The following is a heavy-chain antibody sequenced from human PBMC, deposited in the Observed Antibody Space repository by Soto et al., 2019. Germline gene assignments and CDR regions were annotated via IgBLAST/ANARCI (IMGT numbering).Heavy chain of an antibody. CDR1: GFTVGSHG. J-gene: IGHJ4*02. CDR2: ISYDGTTK. V-gene: IGHV3-30*18. D-gene: IGHD3-3*01. Sequence: QVQLVESGGGVVQPGTSLRLSCAASGFTVGSHGMHWVRQAPGKGLEWVAVISYDGTTKNYPDSVRGRFTISRDNSKNTLYLYMNSLGPEDTAVYYCAKGGSWSGYNWGQGTLVTVTS. CDR3: AKGGSWSGYN.